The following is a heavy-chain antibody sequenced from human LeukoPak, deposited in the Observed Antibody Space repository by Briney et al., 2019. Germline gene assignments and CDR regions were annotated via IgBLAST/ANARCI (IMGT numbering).Heavy chain of an antibody. CDR2: INHSGST. J-gene: IGHJ4*02. V-gene: IGHV4-34*01. D-gene: IGHD3-22*01. CDR3: ASLRRSSGYYYDHDY. Sequence: SETLSLTCAVYGGSFSGYYWSWIRQPPGKGLEWIGEINHSGSTNYNPSLKSRVTISVDTSKNQYSLKLSSVTPADTAVYYCASLRRSSGYYYDHDYWGQGTLVTVSS. CDR1: GGSFSGYY.